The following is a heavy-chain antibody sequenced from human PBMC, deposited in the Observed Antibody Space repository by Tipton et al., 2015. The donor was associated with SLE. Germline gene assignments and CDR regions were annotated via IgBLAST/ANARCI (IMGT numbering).Heavy chain of an antibody. Sequence: QLVQSGAEVKKPGASVKVSCKASGYTFTSYDINWVRQATGQGLEWMGWMNPNSGNTGYAQKFQGRVTMTRNTSISTAYMELSSLRSEDTAVYYCARANPHIVVVPAAIKHYYYYMDVWGKGTTVTVSS. D-gene: IGHD2-2*02. CDR2: MNPNSGNT. J-gene: IGHJ6*03. CDR3: ARANPHIVVVPAAIKHYYYYMDV. V-gene: IGHV1-8*01. CDR1: GYTFTSYD.